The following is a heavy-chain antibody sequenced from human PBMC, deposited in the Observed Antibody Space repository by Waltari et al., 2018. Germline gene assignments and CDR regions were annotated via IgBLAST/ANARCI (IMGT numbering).Heavy chain of an antibody. CDR3: ARRTISREEVGPFDF. Sequence: QLQLQESGPGLVRPSETLSLTCTVSGDSIANRDYYWGWIRQSPGKGLGWIGSIFYSGSTYHNPSPKRRVTISVDTSKNDLSLKLRSVTAADRAVYFCARRTISREEVGPFDFWGQGILVTVSS. CDR2: IFYSGST. V-gene: IGHV4-39*02. D-gene: IGHD1-26*01. CDR1: GDSIANRDYY. J-gene: IGHJ4*02.